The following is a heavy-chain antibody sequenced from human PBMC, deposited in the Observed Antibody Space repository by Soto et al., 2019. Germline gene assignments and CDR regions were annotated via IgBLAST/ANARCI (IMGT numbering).Heavy chain of an antibody. J-gene: IGHJ4*02. D-gene: IGHD2-15*01. Sequence: ASVKVSCKATGGTFSTYSISWVRQAAGQGLECMGGIMPIFGAPSYAQKFQDRITISADGSTGTAYMELSSLRSEDTAVYYCATSLASQPRLVDDYFEYWGQGTLVTVSP. CDR1: GGTFSTYS. CDR2: IMPIFGAP. V-gene: IGHV1-69*13. CDR3: ATSLASQPRLVDDYFEY.